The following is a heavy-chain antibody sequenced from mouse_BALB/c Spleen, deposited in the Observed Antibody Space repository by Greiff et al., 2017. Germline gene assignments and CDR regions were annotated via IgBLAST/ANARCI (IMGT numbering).Heavy chain of an antibody. J-gene: IGHJ1*01. Sequence: VQLQQSGPGLVKPSQSLSLTCSVTGYSITSGYYWNWIRQFPGNKLEWMGYISYDGSNNYNPSLKNRISITRDTSKNQFFLKLNSVTTEDTATYYCAREGNYGKGYFDVWGAGTTVTVSS. CDR3: AREGNYGKGYFDV. D-gene: IGHD2-1*01. V-gene: IGHV3-6*02. CDR1: GYSITSGYY. CDR2: ISYDGSN.